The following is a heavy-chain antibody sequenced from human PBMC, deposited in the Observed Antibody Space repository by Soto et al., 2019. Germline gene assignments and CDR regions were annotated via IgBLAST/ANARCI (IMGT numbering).Heavy chain of an antibody. J-gene: IGHJ4*02. CDR3: ARVYCSGTSCYSFDS. D-gene: IGHD2-2*01. Sequence: SETLSLTCVVSSDSINSSHWWNWVRQPPEKGLEWIGQISHSGNTSYNPSLKSRVTISVDPSKNQFSLRLTSVTAADTAMYYCARVYCSGTSCYSFDSWGQGTLVTVS. CDR2: ISHSGNT. CDR1: SDSINSSHW. V-gene: IGHV4-4*02.